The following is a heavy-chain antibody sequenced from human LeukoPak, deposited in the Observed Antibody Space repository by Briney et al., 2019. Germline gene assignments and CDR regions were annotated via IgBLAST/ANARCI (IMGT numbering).Heavy chain of an antibody. CDR2: IRYDGSNK. D-gene: IGHD5-18*01. CDR3: ARTWIQLWLVGY. V-gene: IGHV3-30*02. J-gene: IGHJ4*02. Sequence: GGSLRLSCAASGFTFSSYGMHWVRQAPGKGLEWVAFIRYDGSNKYYADSVKGRFTISRDNAKNTLYLQMNSLRAEDTAVYYCARTWIQLWLVGYWGQGTLVTVSS. CDR1: GFTFSSYG.